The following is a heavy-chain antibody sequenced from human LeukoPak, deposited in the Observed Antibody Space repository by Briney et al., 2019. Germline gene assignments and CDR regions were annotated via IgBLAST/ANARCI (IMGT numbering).Heavy chain of an antibody. CDR3: ARDIQLST. V-gene: IGHV3-23*01. Sequence: GGSLRLSCAASGFTFSDSGMTWVRQAPGKGLDWVSLISFSGANTYYADSVKGRFTISRDNSKDTLFLQMNSLRAEDTAIYYCARDIQLSTWGLGTMVTVSS. D-gene: IGHD5-24*01. J-gene: IGHJ3*01. CDR2: ISFSGANT. CDR1: GFTFSDSG.